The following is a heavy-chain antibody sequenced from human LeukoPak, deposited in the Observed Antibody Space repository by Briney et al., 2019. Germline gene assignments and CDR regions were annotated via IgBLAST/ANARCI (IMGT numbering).Heavy chain of an antibody. J-gene: IGHJ4*02. CDR3: ARAPYPDLMITFGGVPEYYFDY. CDR2: IKQDGSEK. Sequence: GGSLRLSCAASGFTFSSYWISWVRQAPGKGLEWVANIKQDGSEKYYVDSVKGRFTISRDNAKNSLYLQMNSLRAEDTAVYYCARAPYPDLMITFGGVPEYYFDYWGQGTLVTVSS. V-gene: IGHV3-7*04. CDR1: GFTFSSYW. D-gene: IGHD3-16*01.